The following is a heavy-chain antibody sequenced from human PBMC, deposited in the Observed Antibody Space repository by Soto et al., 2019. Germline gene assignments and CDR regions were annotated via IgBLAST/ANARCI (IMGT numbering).Heavy chain of an antibody. CDR2: ISDDGSNK. J-gene: IGHJ4*02. V-gene: IGHV3-30*18. CDR3: AKDDSGSYCLDY. Sequence: GGSLRLSCAASGFTFSSYGMHWVRQAPGKGLEWVAVISDDGSNKYYADSVKGRFTISRDNSKNTLYLQMNSLRAEDTAVYYCAKDDSGSYCLDYWGQGTLVTVSS. CDR1: GFTFSSYG. D-gene: IGHD1-26*01.